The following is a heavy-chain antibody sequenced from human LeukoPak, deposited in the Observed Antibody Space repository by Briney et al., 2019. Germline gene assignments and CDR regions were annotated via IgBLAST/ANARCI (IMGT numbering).Heavy chain of an antibody. CDR2: IIPIFGTA. Sequence: GASVKVSCKASGGTFSSYAISWVRQAPGQGLEWMGGIIPIFGTANYAQKFQGRVTNTADESTSTAYMELSSLRSEDTAVYYCARDLVWSGHLYYFDYWGQGTLVTVSS. J-gene: IGHJ4*02. V-gene: IGHV1-69*01. CDR1: GGTFSSYA. D-gene: IGHD3-3*01. CDR3: ARDLVWSGHLYYFDY.